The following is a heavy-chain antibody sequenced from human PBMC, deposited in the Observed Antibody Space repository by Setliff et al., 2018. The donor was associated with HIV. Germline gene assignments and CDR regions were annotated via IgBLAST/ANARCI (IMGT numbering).Heavy chain of an antibody. CDR1: GGSFSDYH. CDR3: ARHIPSYSSSWYYFDY. V-gene: IGHV4-34*01. CDR2: VYDTGST. J-gene: IGHJ4*02. D-gene: IGHD6-13*01. Sequence: SETLSLTCAVYGGSFSDYHWSWIRQAPRKRLEWIGEVYDTGSTYYTPSLNSRVTISVDTSKNQFSLKLYSVTAADTAVYYCARHIPSYSSSWYYFDYWGQGALVTVSS.